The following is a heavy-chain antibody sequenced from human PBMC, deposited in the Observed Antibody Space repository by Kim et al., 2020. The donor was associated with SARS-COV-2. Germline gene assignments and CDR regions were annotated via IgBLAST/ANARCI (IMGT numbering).Heavy chain of an antibody. CDR3: ARVVVITPDFDY. Sequence: SETLSLTCTVSGGSISSSSYYWGWIRQPPVKGLESIGSIYYSGSTYYNPSLKSRVTISVDTSKNQFSLKLSSVTAADTAVYYCARVVVITPDFDYWGQG. CDR1: GGSISSSSYY. V-gene: IGHV4-39*01. J-gene: IGHJ4*02. D-gene: IGHD3-22*01. CDR2: IYYSGST.